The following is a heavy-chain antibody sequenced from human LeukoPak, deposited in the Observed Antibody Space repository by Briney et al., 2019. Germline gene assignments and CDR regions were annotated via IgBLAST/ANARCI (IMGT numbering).Heavy chain of an antibody. CDR1: GGSISSGSYY. V-gene: IGHV4-61*02. Sequence: TSETLSLTCTVSGGSISSGSYYWSWIRQPAGQGLEWIGRIYTSGSTNYNPSLKTRVNISVDTSKNQFSLKLGAVTAADTAVYYCARGGEIFGELDYWGQGTLVTVSS. J-gene: IGHJ4*02. CDR3: ARGGEIFGELDY. D-gene: IGHD3-3*01. CDR2: IYTSGST.